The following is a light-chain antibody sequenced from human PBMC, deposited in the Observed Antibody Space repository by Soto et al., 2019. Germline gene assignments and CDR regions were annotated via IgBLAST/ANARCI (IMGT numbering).Light chain of an antibody. CDR1: QSFSSN. CDR2: GAS. J-gene: IGKJ1*01. CDR3: QQYNDWQWT. Sequence: EIVMTQSPATLPVSPGERATLSCRASQSFSSNLAWYQQKPGQAPRLLIYGASTRATGIPARFSGSGSGTKFTLTISSLQSEDFAVYYCQQYNDWQWTFGQGTKVEIK. V-gene: IGKV3-15*01.